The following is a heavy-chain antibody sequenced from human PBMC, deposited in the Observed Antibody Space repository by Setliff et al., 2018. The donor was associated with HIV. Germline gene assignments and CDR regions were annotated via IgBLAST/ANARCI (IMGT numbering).Heavy chain of an antibody. CDR3: ARHDTEYSSYPIDY. CDR1: GGSISSSIYY. V-gene: IGHV4-39*01. Sequence: SLTCTVSGGSISSSIYYWGWIRQPPGKGLEWIGFIYYSGSTYYYGGSTYYNPSLKSRVTISVDTSKNQFSLKLSSVTAADTAVYYCARHDTEYSSYPIDYWGQGNLVTVSS. D-gene: IGHD6-6*01. CDR2: IYYSGSTYYYGGST. J-gene: IGHJ4*02.